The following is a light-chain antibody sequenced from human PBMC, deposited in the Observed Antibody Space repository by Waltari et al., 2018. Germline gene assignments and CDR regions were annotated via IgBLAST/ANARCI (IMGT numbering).Light chain of an antibody. Sequence: QSALTQPASVSGSPGQSITISCTGTTSDIGDYYYVSCYQQFPGKAPKLMIYDVTKRPSGVSSRFSGSKSGNTASLTISGLQAEDEGDYYCCSFRGGDSFVFGTGTRVTVV. V-gene: IGLV2-14*03. CDR3: CSFRGGDSFV. CDR1: TSDIGDYYY. J-gene: IGLJ1*01. CDR2: DVT.